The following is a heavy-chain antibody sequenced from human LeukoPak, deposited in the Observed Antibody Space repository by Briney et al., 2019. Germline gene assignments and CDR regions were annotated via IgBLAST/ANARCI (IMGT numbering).Heavy chain of an antibody. J-gene: IGHJ4*02. CDR3: ARHVLSVAPADY. CDR2: IYYSGST. D-gene: IGHD1-14*01. CDR1: GGSISSSSYY. Sequence: PSETLYLTCTVSGGSISSSSYYWGWIRQPPGKGLEWIGSIYYSGSTYYNPSLKSRVTISVDTSKNQFSLKLSSVTAADTAVYYCARHVLSVAPADYWGQGTLVTVSS. V-gene: IGHV4-39*01.